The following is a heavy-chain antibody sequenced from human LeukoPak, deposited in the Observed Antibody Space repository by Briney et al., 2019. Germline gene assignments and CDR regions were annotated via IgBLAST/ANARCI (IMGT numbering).Heavy chain of an antibody. J-gene: IGHJ4*02. CDR1: GYTFTGYY. Sequence: ASVKVSCKASGYTFTGYYMHWVRQAPGQGLEWMGWINPNSGGTNYAQKLQGRVTMTTDTSTSTAYMELRSLRSDDTAVYYCARASDYYDSSEFDYWGQGTLVTVSS. D-gene: IGHD3-22*01. V-gene: IGHV1-2*02. CDR3: ARASDYYDSSEFDY. CDR2: INPNSGGT.